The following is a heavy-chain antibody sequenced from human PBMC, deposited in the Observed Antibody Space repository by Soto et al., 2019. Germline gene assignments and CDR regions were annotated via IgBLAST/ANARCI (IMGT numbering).Heavy chain of an antibody. J-gene: IGHJ3*02. CDR1: GFTFDDYA. CDR3: AKDLYSNYGDAFDI. CDR2: ISWNSDNI. D-gene: IGHD4-4*01. V-gene: IGHV3-9*01. Sequence: SLRLSCAASGFTFDDYAMHWVRQAAGKGLEWVSGISWNSDNIVYADSVKGRFTISRDNAKNSLYLQMNSLRAEDTALYYCAKDLYSNYGDAFDIWGQGTMVTVSS.